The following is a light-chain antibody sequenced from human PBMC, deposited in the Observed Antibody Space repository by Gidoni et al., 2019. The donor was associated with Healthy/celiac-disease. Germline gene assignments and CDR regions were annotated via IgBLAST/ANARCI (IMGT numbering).Light chain of an antibody. CDR3: MQALQTPF. CDR2: LGS. J-gene: IGKJ3*01. Sequence: DIVMTQSPLSLPVTPGEPASISCRSSQSLLHSNGYNYLDWYLQKPGQSPQLLIYLGSNRASGVPDRFSGSGSGTDFTLKISRVEAEDVGFYYCMQALQTPFFGPGTKVDIK. CDR1: QSLLHSNGYNY. V-gene: IGKV2-28*01.